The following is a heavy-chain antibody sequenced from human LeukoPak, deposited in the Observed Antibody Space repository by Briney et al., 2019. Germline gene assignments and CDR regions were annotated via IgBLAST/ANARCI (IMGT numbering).Heavy chain of an antibody. D-gene: IGHD3-10*01. J-gene: IGHJ6*03. CDR2: IYYSGST. V-gene: IGHV4-39*07. Sequence: SETLSLTCTVTGGSISSSSYYWGWIRQPPGKGLEWIGSIYYSGSTYYNPSLKSRVTISVDTSKNQFSLKLSSVTAADTAVYYCARDPHSITMVRGVPYYYYYIDVWGKGTTVTVSS. CDR3: ARDPHSITMVRGVPYYYYYIDV. CDR1: GGSISSSSYY.